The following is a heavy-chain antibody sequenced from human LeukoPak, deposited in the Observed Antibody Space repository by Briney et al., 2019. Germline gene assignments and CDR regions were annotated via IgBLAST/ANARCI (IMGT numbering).Heavy chain of an antibody. V-gene: IGHV3-30*18. CDR1: GFTLSSYG. D-gene: IGHD2-2*01. CDR2: ISYDGSNK. CDR3: AKDLYCSSTSCYYEWYHYYGMDV. Sequence: GGSLRLSCAASGFTLSSYGMRWVRQAPGKGLEWVAVISYDGSNKYYADSVKGRFTISRDNSKNTLYLQMNSLRAEDTAVYYCAKDLYCSSTSCYYEWYHYYGMDVWGKGTTVTVSS. J-gene: IGHJ6*04.